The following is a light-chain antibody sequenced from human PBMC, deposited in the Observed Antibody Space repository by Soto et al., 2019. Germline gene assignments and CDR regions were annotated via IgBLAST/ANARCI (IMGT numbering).Light chain of an antibody. CDR2: GAS. Sequence: EVVLTQSPATLSVSPGAGATLSCRASQSVGSNLAWYQQKPGQTPRVLIYGASTRAIGIPARFSGSGFGTEFTLTISSLQSEDFAVYYCQHYNNWPFTFGQGTKVDIK. V-gene: IGKV3-15*01. CDR3: QHYNNWPFT. J-gene: IGKJ2*01. CDR1: QSVGSN.